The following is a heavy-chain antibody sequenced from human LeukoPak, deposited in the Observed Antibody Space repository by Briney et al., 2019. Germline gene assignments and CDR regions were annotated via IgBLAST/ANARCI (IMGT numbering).Heavy chain of an antibody. CDR3: ARGGIELYFY. CDR2: IKQDGSEK. D-gene: IGHD5-18*01. J-gene: IGHJ4*02. V-gene: IGHV3-7*01. CDR1: GSTFSSYW. Sequence: PGGSLRLSCAASGSTFSSYWMTWVRQAPGKGLEWVANIKQDGSEKYYVDSVKGRFTISRDNAKNSLYLQMNSLRAEDTAVYYCARGGIELYFYWGQGTLVTVPS.